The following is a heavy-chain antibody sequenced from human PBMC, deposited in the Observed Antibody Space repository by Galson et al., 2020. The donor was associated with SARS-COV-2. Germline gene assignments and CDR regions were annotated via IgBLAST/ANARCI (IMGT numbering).Heavy chain of an antibody. CDR3: ARVGYSSSWYEEWIDY. V-gene: IGHV3-30*03. CDR2: ISYDGSNT. J-gene: IGHJ4*02. CDR1: GFTFSSYG. D-gene: IGHD6-13*01. Sequence: SLKISCAASGFTFSSYGMHWVRQATGKGLEWVAVISYDGSNTYYADSVKGRFTISRDNSKNTMYLQMNSLRAEDTAVYYCARVGYSSSWYEEWIDYWGQGTLVTVSS.